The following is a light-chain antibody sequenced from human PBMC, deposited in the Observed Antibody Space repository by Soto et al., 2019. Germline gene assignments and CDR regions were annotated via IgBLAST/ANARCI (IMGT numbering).Light chain of an antibody. Sequence: DVVMTQSPDSLAVSLGERATINCESSQSLLNSSNNKNYLAWYQQKPGQSPELLIYWASTRESGVPDRFSGSGSGTDFTLTISSLQAGDVAVYYCQQFYSTPYTFGQGTKLEIK. CDR1: QSLLNSSNNKNY. V-gene: IGKV4-1*01. CDR3: QQFYSTPYT. CDR2: WAS. J-gene: IGKJ2*01.